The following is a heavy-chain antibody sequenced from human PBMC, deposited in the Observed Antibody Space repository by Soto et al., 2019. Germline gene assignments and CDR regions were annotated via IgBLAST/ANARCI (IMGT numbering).Heavy chain of an antibody. V-gene: IGHV4-39*01. CDR1: GDSITNSNYY. J-gene: IGHJ5*02. CDR2: IYYIGST. D-gene: IGHD3-16*02. CDR3: AGRNSLASVSLNFRELSNYKWIDP. Sequence: QLQLQESGPGLVKPSETLSLTCTVSGDSITNSNYYWGWFRQPPGKGLEWIASIYYIGSTYYNPSLKSRVTISVDTSNNQFSLNLNSVTASDTAVHYCAGRNSLASVSLNFRELSNYKWIDPWGPGTLVTVSS.